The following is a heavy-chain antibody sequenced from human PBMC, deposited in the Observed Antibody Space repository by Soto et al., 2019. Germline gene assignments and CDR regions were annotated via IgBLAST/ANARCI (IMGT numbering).Heavy chain of an antibody. J-gene: IGHJ6*02. CDR3: AADLTKWESKYNYYGMDV. D-gene: IGHD3-9*01. CDR2: ISGSGGST. V-gene: IGHV3-23*01. Sequence: GGSLRLSCAASGFTFSSYAMSWVRQAPGKGLEWVSAISGSGGSTYYADSVKGRFTISRDNSKNTLYLQMNSLRAEDTAVYYCAADLTKWESKYNYYGMDVWGQGTKVTVSS. CDR1: GFTFSSYA.